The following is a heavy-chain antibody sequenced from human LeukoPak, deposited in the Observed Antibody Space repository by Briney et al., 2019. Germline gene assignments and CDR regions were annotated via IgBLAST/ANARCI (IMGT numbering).Heavy chain of an antibody. Sequence: SETLSLTCAVYSGSFSGYYWTWIRQPPGKGLEWIGEINHSGSTNYNPSLKSRVTISEDTSKNQFSLKVRSVTAADTAVYSCARGSDSSPGYYYGLDVWGQGTTVTVSS. CDR3: ARGSDSSPGYYYGLDV. CDR1: SGSFSGYY. D-gene: IGHD6-13*01. CDR2: INHSGST. V-gene: IGHV4-34*01. J-gene: IGHJ6*02.